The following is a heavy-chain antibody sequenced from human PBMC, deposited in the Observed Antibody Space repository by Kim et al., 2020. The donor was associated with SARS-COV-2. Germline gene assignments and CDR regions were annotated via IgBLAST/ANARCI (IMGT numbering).Heavy chain of an antibody. V-gene: IGHV4-34*01. CDR1: GGSFRGHF. Sequence: SQTLSLTCAVYGGSFRGHFWNWIRQSPELGLQWIGEIDHTGSANYNPSLKSRVTLSVDTSKNQFSLKLSSVSVADTAKYYCARRAAGVDWWGQGTPVTVSS. J-gene: IGHJ4*02. CDR2: IDHTGSA. CDR3: ARRAAGVDW.